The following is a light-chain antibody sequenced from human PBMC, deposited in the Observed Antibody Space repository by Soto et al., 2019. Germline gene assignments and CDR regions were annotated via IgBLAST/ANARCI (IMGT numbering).Light chain of an antibody. J-gene: IGKJ5*01. V-gene: IGKV1-6*01. Sequence: IHINPSPSSLSAYIGYRVTITCRASQSISTYLNWYQQKAGLAPKLLIYAASSLQSGVPSRFSGSGSGTDFTLTISSPQPEDFATYYCLQDYNYPVTFGQPPRLDI. CDR1: QSISTY. CDR2: AAS. CDR3: LQDYNYPVT.